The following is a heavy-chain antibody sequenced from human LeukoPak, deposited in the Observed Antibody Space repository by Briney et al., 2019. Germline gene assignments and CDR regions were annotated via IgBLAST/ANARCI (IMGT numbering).Heavy chain of an antibody. V-gene: IGHV1-46*01. J-gene: IGHJ4*02. CDR3: ARDRSSSMVVTSLWGFDY. CDR2: INPSAGNT. D-gene: IGHD2-21*02. CDR1: GYTFTSYY. Sequence: GASVKVSCKASGYTFTSYYIHWVRQAPGQGLEWMGIINPSAGNTAYPQKFQGRVNMTRDTSTTTLYMELSSLRSDDTAVYYCARDRSSSMVVTSLWGFDYWVQATMVTVSS.